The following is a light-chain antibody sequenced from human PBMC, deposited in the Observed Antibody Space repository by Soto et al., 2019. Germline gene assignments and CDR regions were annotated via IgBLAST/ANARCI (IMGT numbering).Light chain of an antibody. J-gene: IGKJ4*01. CDR3: QQYGSSPLT. V-gene: IGKV3-20*01. Sequence: EIVLTQSPGNLSWSPGERATLSCRASQSVSSSYLAWYQQKPGQAPRLLIYGASSRATGIPDRFSGSGSGTDFTLTISRLEPEDFAVYYCQQYGSSPLTFGGGTKADIK. CDR2: GAS. CDR1: QSVSSSY.